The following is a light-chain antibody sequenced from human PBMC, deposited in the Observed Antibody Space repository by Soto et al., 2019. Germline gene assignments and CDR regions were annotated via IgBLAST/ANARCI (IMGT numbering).Light chain of an antibody. CDR3: YSSRSSSSTFYV. J-gene: IGLJ1*01. CDR2: GVS. Sequence: QSALTQPASVSGSPGQSITISCAGTSSDIGGSNYVSWYQQHPGKAPKLMIYGVSNRPSGVSNRFSGSKSGNTASLTISGLQAEDEADYFCYSSRSSSSTFYVFGTGPQLTVL. V-gene: IGLV2-14*03. CDR1: SSDIGGSNY.